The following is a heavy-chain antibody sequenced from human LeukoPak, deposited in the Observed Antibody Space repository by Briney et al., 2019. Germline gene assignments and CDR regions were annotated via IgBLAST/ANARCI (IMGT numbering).Heavy chain of an antibody. D-gene: IGHD3-22*01. V-gene: IGHV4-34*01. Sequence: PSETLSLTCAVYGGSFSGYYWSWIRQPPGKGLEWIGEINHSVSTNYNPSLKSRVTISVDTSKNQFSLKLSSVTAADTAVYYCARGGRAGYYDSAGETKDDYWGQGTLVTVSS. J-gene: IGHJ4*02. CDR2: INHSVST. CDR1: GGSFSGYY. CDR3: ARGGRAGYYDSAGETKDDY.